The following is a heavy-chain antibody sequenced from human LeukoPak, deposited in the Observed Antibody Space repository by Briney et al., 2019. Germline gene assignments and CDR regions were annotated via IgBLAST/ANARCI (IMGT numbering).Heavy chain of an antibody. Sequence: PGGSLRLSCAASGFTFDDYAMHWVRQAPGKGLECVSGISWNSGSIGYADSVKGRFTISRDNAKNSLYPQMNSLRAEDTALYYCAKTGRRNYYFDYWGQGTLVTVSS. CDR1: GFTFDDYA. CDR3: AKTGRRNYYFDY. CDR2: ISWNSGSI. V-gene: IGHV3-9*01. J-gene: IGHJ4*02.